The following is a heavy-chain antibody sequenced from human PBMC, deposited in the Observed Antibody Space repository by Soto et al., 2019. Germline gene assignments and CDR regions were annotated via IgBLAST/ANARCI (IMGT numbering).Heavy chain of an antibody. CDR3: WAGETHYYGSGSYYKRLYMDV. CDR2: ISSSGSTI. D-gene: IGHD3-10*01. Sequence: QVQLVESGGGLVKPGGSLRLSCAASGFTFSDYYMSWIRQAPGKGLEWVSYISSSGSTIYYADSVKGRFTISRDNAKNSLYLKRNSLRAEDTAVYYCWAGETHYYGSGSYYKRLYMDVWGKGTTVTVSS. CDR1: GFTFSDYY. J-gene: IGHJ6*03. V-gene: IGHV3-11*01.